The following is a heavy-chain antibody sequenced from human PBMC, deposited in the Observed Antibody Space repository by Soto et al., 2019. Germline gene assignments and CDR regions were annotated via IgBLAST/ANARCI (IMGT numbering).Heavy chain of an antibody. CDR2: IWYDGTKK. CDR3: ARDFCGGDCYSIDY. J-gene: IGHJ4*02. V-gene: IGHV3-33*01. CDR1: GFTFSTYG. Sequence: QVHLVESGGGVVQPGRSLRLSCAASGFTFSTYGTHWVRQAPGKGLEWVAVIWYDGTKKYYADSVKGRFTISRDNSNNALYLQMNSLRAEDTAVYYCARDFCGGDCYSIDYWGQGTLVIVSP. D-gene: IGHD2-21*02.